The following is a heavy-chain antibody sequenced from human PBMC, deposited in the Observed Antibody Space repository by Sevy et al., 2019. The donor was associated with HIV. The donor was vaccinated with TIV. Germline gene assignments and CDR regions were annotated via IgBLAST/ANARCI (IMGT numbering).Heavy chain of an antibody. D-gene: IGHD6-19*01. V-gene: IGHV3-53*01. CDR2: IYSGGST. CDR1: GFTVSSNY. Sequence: GSLRLSCAASGFTVSSNYMSWVRQAPGKGLEWVSVIYSGGSTYYADSVKGRFTISRDNSKNTLYLQMNSLRAEDTAVYYCARETRGIAVAGTLVRYYYYYMDVWGKGTTVTVSS. J-gene: IGHJ6*03. CDR3: ARETRGIAVAGTLVRYYYYYMDV.